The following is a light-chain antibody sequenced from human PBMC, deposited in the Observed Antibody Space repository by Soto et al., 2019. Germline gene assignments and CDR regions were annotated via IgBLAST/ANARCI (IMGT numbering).Light chain of an antibody. J-gene: IGLJ3*02. CDR1: RSDVGGYDY. Sequence: QSVLTQPASVSGSPGQSITISCTGTRSDVGGYDYVSWYQQLPGKAPKLMIYEVSNRPSGVSNRFSGSKSGNTASLTISGLQAEDEGDYYCSSYTTSSTWVFGGGTQLTVL. CDR2: EVS. V-gene: IGLV2-14*01. CDR3: SSYTTSSTWV.